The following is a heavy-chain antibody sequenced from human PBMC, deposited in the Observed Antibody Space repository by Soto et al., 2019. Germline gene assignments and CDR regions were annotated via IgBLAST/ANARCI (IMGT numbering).Heavy chain of an antibody. V-gene: IGHV4-39*01. CDR1: GGSMNDVTHY. CDR3: ERARYFGVDV. Sequence: PSETLSLTCSVSGGSMNDVTHYWAWIRQPPGKGLEWIATTYYTGSTHYNSSLKSRATISVDTSQNQFSLELTSVTAADKAFYHCERARYFGVDVWGHGTTVTVSS. J-gene: IGHJ6*02. D-gene: IGHD5-18*01. CDR2: TYYTGST.